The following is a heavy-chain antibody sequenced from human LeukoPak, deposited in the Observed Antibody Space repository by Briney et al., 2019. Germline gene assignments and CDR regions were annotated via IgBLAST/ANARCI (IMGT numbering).Heavy chain of an antibody. Sequence: ASVKVSCKASGYTFTGYYMHWVRQAPGQGLEWMGWINPNSGGTNYAQKFQGRVTMTRDTSISAAYMELSRLRSDDTAVYYCARGHYDILTGYYIPLDYWGQGTLVTVSS. V-gene: IGHV1-2*02. CDR1: GYTFTGYY. CDR3: ARGHYDILTGYYIPLDY. J-gene: IGHJ4*02. D-gene: IGHD3-9*01. CDR2: INPNSGGT.